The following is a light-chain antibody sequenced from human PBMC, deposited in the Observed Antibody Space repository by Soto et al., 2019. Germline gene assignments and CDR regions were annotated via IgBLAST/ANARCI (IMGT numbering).Light chain of an antibody. V-gene: IGKV3-11*01. CDR2: DVS. CDR3: QQRTSWPT. Sequence: EIVLRPSPGTLSLSPGDRATLSCRASQSVTSSLAWFQQKPGQAPRLLIYDVSRRATAIPARFSGSGSGTDFTLTISSLEPEDFAVYYCQQRTSWPTFGGGTKVDIK. CDR1: QSVTSS. J-gene: IGKJ4*01.